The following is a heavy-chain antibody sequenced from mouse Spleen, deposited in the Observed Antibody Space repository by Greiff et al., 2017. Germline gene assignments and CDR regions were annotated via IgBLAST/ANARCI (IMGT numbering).Heavy chain of an antibody. CDR3: ARSSSAMEF. CDR2: IDPSDSYT. V-gene: IGHV1-50*01. Sequence: QVQLQQSGAELVKPGASVKLSCKASGYTFTSYWMQWVKQRPGQGLEWIGEIDPSDSYTNYNQKFKGKATLTVDTSSSTAYMQLSSLTSEDSAVYYCARSSSAMEFWGQGTSGTVSP. D-gene: IGHD1-1*01. CDR1: GYTFTSYW. J-gene: IGHJ4*01.